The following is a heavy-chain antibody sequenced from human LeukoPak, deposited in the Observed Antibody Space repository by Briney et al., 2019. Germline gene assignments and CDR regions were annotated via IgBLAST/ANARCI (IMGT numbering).Heavy chain of an antibody. V-gene: IGHV3-23*01. J-gene: IGHJ2*01. CDR2: ISGSGGST. CDR3: AKDAAGDYYDSSGYEPHWYFDL. CDR1: GFTFSSYA. Sequence: GGSLRLSCAASGFTFSSYAMSWVRQAPGKGLEWVSAISGSGGSTYYADSVKGRFTISRDNSKNTLYLQMNSLRAEDTAVYYCAKDAAGDYYDSSGYEPHWYFDLWGRGTLVAVSS. D-gene: IGHD3-22*01.